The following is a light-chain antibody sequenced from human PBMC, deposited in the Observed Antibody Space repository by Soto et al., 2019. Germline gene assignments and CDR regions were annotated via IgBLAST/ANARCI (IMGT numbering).Light chain of an antibody. CDR2: AAS. J-gene: IGKJ1*01. CDR1: QSINSY. CDR3: QQSYSTPRT. Sequence: DIQMTQSPSSLSASVGDRVTITCRASQSINSYLNWYQQKPGKAPQLLIYAASSLQSGVPSRFSGSGSGTDFTLTISSLQPEDFATYYCQQSYSTPRTFGQGTKV. V-gene: IGKV1-39*01.